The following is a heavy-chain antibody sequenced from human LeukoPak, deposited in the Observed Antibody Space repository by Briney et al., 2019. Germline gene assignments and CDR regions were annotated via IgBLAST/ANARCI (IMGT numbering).Heavy chain of an antibody. J-gene: IGHJ4*02. D-gene: IGHD1-1*01. Sequence: GGSLRLSCAASGFTVSTNYMSWVRQAPGKGLEWVSLIYSGGNTYYADSVKGRFTISRDNSKNTLYLQMNSLSAEDTAVYYCARDRVNWNDVGGLFDYWGQGTLVAVSS. CDR2: IYSGGNT. CDR3: ARDRVNWNDVGGLFDY. V-gene: IGHV3-53*01. CDR1: GFTVSTNY.